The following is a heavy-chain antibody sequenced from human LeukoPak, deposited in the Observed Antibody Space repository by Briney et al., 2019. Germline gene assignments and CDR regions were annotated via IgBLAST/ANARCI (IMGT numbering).Heavy chain of an antibody. D-gene: IGHD3-16*01. CDR1: GYTLTELS. CDR2: FDPEDGET. CDR3: ATVSIVSGSYAFDY. J-gene: IGHJ4*02. Sequence: ASVKVSCKVSGYTLTELSMHWVRQAPGQGLEWMGGFDPEDGETIYAQKFQGRVTMTEDTSTDTAYMELSSLRSEDTAVYYCATVSIVSGSYAFDYWGQGTLVTVSS. V-gene: IGHV1-24*01.